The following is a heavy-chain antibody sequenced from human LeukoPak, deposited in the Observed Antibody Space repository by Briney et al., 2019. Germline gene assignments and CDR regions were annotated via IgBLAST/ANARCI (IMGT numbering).Heavy chain of an antibody. CDR1: GFTLSSYE. J-gene: IGHJ4*02. D-gene: IGHD4-17*01. CDR2: ISSSSSYI. V-gene: IGHV3-21*01. Sequence: GGSLRLSCIVSGFTLSSYEMSWIRQAPGKGLEWVSSISSSSSYIYYADSVKGRFTISRDNAKNSLYLQMNSLRAEDTAVYYCARVSFNGAAKIDYWGQGTLVTVSS. CDR3: ARVSFNGAAKIDY.